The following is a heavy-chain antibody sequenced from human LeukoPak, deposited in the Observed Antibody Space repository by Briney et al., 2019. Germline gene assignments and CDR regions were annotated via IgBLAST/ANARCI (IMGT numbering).Heavy chain of an antibody. J-gene: IGHJ6*03. D-gene: IGHD3-9*01. CDR1: GYTFTSYY. CDR2: INPSGGST. Sequence: ASVKVSCKASGYTFTSYYMHWVRQAPGQGLEWMGIINPSGGSTSYAQKFQGRVTMTRDMSTSTVYMELSSLRSEDTAVYYCARDQKGIRYFDWLLTNPYYYYYMDVWGKGTTVTISS. CDR3: ARDQKGIRYFDWLLTNPYYYYYMDV. V-gene: IGHV1-46*01.